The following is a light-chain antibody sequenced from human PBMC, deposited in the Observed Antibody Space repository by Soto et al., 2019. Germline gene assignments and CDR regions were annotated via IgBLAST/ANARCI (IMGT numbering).Light chain of an antibody. CDR2: EVT. CDR1: TTDVGGYDL. CDR3: CPYKVGETVV. Sequence: QSALTQPPSASGSPGQSVTISCTGTTTDVGGYDLVSWYQQHPGKAPKVIIYEVTKRPSGVPDRFFGSKSGSTASLTVSGLQAEDEAVYYCCPYKVGETVVFGGGTKVTVL. V-gene: IGLV2-8*01. J-gene: IGLJ3*02.